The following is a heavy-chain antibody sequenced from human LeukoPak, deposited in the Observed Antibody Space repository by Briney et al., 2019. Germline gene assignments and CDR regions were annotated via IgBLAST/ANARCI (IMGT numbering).Heavy chain of an antibody. J-gene: IGHJ4*02. V-gene: IGHV3-7*01. CDR2: IKQDGSEK. CDR3: ARRVYCSSTSCYTLIDC. D-gene: IGHD2-2*02. CDR1: GFTFSSYW. Sequence: GGSLRLSCAASGFTFSSYWMSWVRQAPGNGLEWVANIKQDGSEKYYVDSVKGRFTISRDNAMNSLYLQMNSLRVEDTAVYYCARRVYCSSTSCYTLIDCWGQGTLVTVSS.